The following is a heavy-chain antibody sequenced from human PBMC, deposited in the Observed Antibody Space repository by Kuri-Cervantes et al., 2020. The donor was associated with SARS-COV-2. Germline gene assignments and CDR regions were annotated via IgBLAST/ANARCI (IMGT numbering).Heavy chain of an antibody. CDR1: GYTCTGYY. Sequence: ASVKVSCKASGYTCTGYYMHWVRQAPGQGLEWMGWINPNSGGTNYAQKFQGRVTMTRDTSISTAYMELSRLRSDDTAVYYCARDNLWLDYYYMDVWGKGTTVTVSS. CDR3: ARDNLWLDYYYMDV. J-gene: IGHJ6*03. CDR2: INPNSGGT. D-gene: IGHD2-21*01. V-gene: IGHV1-2*02.